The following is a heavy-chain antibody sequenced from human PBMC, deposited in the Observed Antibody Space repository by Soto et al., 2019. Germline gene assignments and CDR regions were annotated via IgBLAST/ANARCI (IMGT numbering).Heavy chain of an antibody. CDR2: ISGSGGST. CDR1: GFTFSSYA. V-gene: IGHV3-23*01. J-gene: IGHJ4*02. D-gene: IGHD1-26*01. Sequence: EVQLLESGGGLVQPGGSLRLSCAASGFTFSSYAMSWLRQAPGKRLEWVSVISGSGGSTYYADSVKGLFTISRDTSKNTLYLQMNSLRAEDTAVHYWAKRGSGSQFYYSGQLTLVSVSS. CDR3: AKRGSGSQFYY.